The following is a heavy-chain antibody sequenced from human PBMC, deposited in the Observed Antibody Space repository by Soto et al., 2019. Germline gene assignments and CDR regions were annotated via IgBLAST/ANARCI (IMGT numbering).Heavy chain of an antibody. J-gene: IGHJ4*02. D-gene: IGHD3-10*01. CDR2: IIPIFGTA. Sequence: QVQLVQSGAEVKKPGSSVKVSCKASGGTFSSYAISWVRQAPGQGLEWLGGIIPIFGTANYAQKFQGRVTITADECTSTAYMGLSSLRSEDTAVYYCACYYSWGGSFDYWGQGTLATGSS. CDR3: ACYYSWGGSFDY. CDR1: GGTFSSYA. V-gene: IGHV1-69*12.